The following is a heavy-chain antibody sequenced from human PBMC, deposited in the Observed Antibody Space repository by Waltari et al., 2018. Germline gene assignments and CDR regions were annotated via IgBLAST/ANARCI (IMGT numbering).Heavy chain of an antibody. J-gene: IGHJ3*02. CDR2: IYYSGST. D-gene: IGHD6-13*01. V-gene: IGHV4-39*01. CDR3: ARHGPYSSSWTLGAFDI. CDR1: GGSISSSSDY. Sequence: QLQLQESGPGLVKPSETLSPTCTAPGGSISSSSDYWGWIRQPPGKGLEWIGSIYYSGSTYYNPSLKSRVTISVDTSKNQFSLKLSSVTAADTAVYYCARHGPYSSSWTLGAFDIWGQGTMVTVSS.